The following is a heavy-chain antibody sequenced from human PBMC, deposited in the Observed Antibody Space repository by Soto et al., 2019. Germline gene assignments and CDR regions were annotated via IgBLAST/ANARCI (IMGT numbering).Heavy chain of an antibody. CDR2: ISWNGGSV. CDR1: GFTFDDFA. D-gene: IGHD6-25*01. Sequence: EVQLVESGGGLVQPGRSLRLSCAASGFTFDDFAMYWVRQAPGEGLEWVAVISWNGGSVAYADSVKGRFTISRDNAENSLFLRMNSLRADDTALYYCSKGGSASFIAPAGRDNWFAPWGQGTLVTVSS. J-gene: IGHJ5*02. CDR3: SKGGSASFIAPAGRDNWFAP. V-gene: IGHV3-9*01.